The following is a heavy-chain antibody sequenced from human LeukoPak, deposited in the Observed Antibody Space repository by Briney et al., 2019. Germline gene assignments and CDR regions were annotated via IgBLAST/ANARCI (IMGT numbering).Heavy chain of an antibody. CDR3: ARLTFLTGYYDAFDI. V-gene: IGHV5-51*01. CDR1: GYSFTTHW. J-gene: IGHJ3*02. Sequence: GESLQISCKASGYSFTTHWIAWVRQMPGKGLEWMGIIYPGDSETRYSPSFQGQVTISADKSISTAYLQWSSLKASDTAMYYCARLTFLTGYYDAFDIWGKGTMVTVSS. D-gene: IGHD3-9*01. CDR2: IYPGDSET.